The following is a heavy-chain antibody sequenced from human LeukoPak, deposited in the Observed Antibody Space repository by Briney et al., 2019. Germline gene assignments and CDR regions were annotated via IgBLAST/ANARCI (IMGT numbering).Heavy chain of an antibody. CDR3: AAPGNSGSGPLDF. J-gene: IGHJ4*02. V-gene: IGHV3-33*01. CDR2: IWYDGSNK. Sequence: PGRSLRLSCAASGFTFSSYGMHWVRQAPGKGLEWVALIWYDGSNKYYADSVKGRFTISRDNSKNTLYLQMNSLSAEDTAVYYCAAPGNSGSGPLDFWGQGTLVTVSS. CDR1: GFTFSSYG. D-gene: IGHD3-10*01.